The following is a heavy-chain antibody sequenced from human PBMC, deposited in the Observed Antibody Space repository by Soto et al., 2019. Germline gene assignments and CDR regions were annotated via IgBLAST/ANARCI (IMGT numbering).Heavy chain of an antibody. Sequence: EVQLVESGGGLVQPGGSLRLSCAASGFTFSSYWMSWVRQAPGKGLEWVANIKQDGSEKYYVDSVKGRFTISRDNAKNSLYLQMNGLRAEDTAVYYCARDSRIAARPVFFWFDPWGQGTLVTVSS. CDR2: IKQDGSEK. J-gene: IGHJ5*02. V-gene: IGHV3-7*01. D-gene: IGHD6-6*01. CDR3: ARDSRIAARPVFFWFDP. CDR1: GFTFSSYW.